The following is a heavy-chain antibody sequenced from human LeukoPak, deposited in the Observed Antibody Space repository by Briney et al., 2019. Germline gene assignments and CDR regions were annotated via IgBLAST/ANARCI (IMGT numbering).Heavy chain of an antibody. J-gene: IGHJ6*03. Sequence: GGSLRLSCAASGFSFSAYWMSWVRQAPGKGLEWVANIKQDGTEKNYVDSVKGRFIISRDNTKKSLYLQMNGLRAEDTAVYYCARDRQGDYMDVWGKGTTVAASS. CDR2: IKQDGTEK. CDR1: GFSFSAYW. V-gene: IGHV3-7*01. D-gene: IGHD6-6*01. CDR3: ARDRQGDYMDV.